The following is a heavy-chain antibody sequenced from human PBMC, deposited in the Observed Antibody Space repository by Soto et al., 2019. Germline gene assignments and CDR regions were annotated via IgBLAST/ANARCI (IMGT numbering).Heavy chain of an antibody. D-gene: IGHD3-22*01. J-gene: IGHJ3*02. CDR1: GYTFTSYG. CDR2: INPNSGGT. Sequence: ASVKVSCKASGYTFTSYGISWVRQAPGQGLEWMGWINPNSGGTNYAQKFQGWVTMTRDTSISTAYMELSRLRSDDTAVYYCARARTESSGYYKGFAFDIWGQGTMVTVSS. CDR3: ARARTESSGYYKGFAFDI. V-gene: IGHV1-2*04.